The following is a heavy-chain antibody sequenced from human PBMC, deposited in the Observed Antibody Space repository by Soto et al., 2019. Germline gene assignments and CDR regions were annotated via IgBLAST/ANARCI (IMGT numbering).Heavy chain of an antibody. V-gene: IGHV3-33*01. CDR3: ARENCIAAAGYYYYGMDV. CDR2: IWYDGSNK. Sequence: QVQLVESGGGVVQPGRSLRLSCAASGFTFSSYGMHWVRQAPGKGLEWVAVIWYDGSNKYYADSVKGRFTISRDNSKNTLYLQMNSLRAEDTAVYYCARENCIAAAGYYYYGMDVWGQGTTVTVSS. D-gene: IGHD6-13*01. CDR1: GFTFSSYG. J-gene: IGHJ6*02.